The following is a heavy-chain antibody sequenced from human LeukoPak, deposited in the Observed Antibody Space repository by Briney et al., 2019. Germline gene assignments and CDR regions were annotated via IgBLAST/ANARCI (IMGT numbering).Heavy chain of an antibody. J-gene: IGHJ4*02. Sequence: SETLSLTCTVSRGSTSTYYWSWIRQPAGKGLEWIGYIYHTGSTSYSPSLKSRVTISADTSQNQFSLKLSSVTAADTAVYYCASRKLGNDYWGQGTLVTVSS. D-gene: IGHD7-27*01. CDR3: ASRKLGNDY. CDR1: RGSTSTYY. CDR2: IYHTGST. V-gene: IGHV4-59*01.